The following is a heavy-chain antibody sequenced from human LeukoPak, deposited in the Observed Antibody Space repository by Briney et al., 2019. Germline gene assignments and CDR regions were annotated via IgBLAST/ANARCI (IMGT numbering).Heavy chain of an antibody. J-gene: IGHJ1*01. D-gene: IGHD3-10*01. Sequence: GASVKVSCKASGYTFTGYYMHWVRQAPGQGLEWMGWINPNSGGTNYAQKFQGRVTMTSDTSISTVYMALSSLRPEDTAVDHRATRGSWSCQLVLNWGQGTLGTVSS. CDR3: ATRGSWSCQLVLN. V-gene: IGHV1-2*02. CDR2: INPNSGGT. CDR1: GYTFTGYY.